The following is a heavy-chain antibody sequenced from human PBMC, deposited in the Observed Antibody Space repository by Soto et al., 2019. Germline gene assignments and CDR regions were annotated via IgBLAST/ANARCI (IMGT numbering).Heavy chain of an antibody. J-gene: IGHJ6*02. CDR2: IYYSGST. Sequence: SETLSLTCTVSGGSISSGGYYWSWIRQHPGKGLEWIGYIYYSGSTYYNPSLKSRVTISVDTSKNQFSLKLGSVTAADTAVYYCARITIQLWPGSYYYGMDVWGQGTTVTVSS. CDR3: ARITIQLWPGSYYYGMDV. V-gene: IGHV4-31*03. D-gene: IGHD5-18*01. CDR1: GGSISSGGYY.